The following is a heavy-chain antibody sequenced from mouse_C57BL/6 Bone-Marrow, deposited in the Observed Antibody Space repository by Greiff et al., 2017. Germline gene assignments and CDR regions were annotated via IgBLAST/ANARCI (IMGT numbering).Heavy chain of an antibody. J-gene: IGHJ3*01. CDR3: ARHKRLLRGFAY. CDR2: ISSGGSYT. Sequence: EVKLMESGGDLVKPGGSLKLSCAASGFTFSSYGMSWVRQTPDKRLEWVATISSGGSYTYYPDSVKGRFTISRDNAKNTLYLQMSSLKSEDTAMYYCARHKRLLRGFAYWGQGTLVTVSA. V-gene: IGHV5-6*01. D-gene: IGHD2-3*01. CDR1: GFTFSSYG.